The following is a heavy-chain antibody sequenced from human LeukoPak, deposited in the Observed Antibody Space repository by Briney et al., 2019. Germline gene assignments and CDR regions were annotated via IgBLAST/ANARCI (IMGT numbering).Heavy chain of an antibody. D-gene: IGHD5-24*01. CDR1: GYTFTGYY. Sequence: ASVKVSCKASGYTFTGYYMHWVRQAPGQGLEWMGWINPNSGGTNYAQKFQGRVTMTRDTSISTAYMELSRLRSDDTAVYYCARVVVRDANNYKDYWGQGPLVTVSS. V-gene: IGHV1-2*02. J-gene: IGHJ4*02. CDR2: INPNSGGT. CDR3: ARVVVRDANNYKDY.